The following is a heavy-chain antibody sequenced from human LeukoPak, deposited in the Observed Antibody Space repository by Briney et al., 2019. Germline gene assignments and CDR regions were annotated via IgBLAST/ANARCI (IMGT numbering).Heavy chain of an antibody. CDR3: AKRIAVAGPYFDY. CDR1: GFTFSSYA. V-gene: IGHV3-23*01. J-gene: IGHJ4*02. CDR2: IGASGGVT. Sequence: GGSLRLSCAASGFTFSSYAMTWVRQAPGKGLEWVSTIGASGGVTFYADSVKGRFTIPRDNSKNTLYLQMNSLRAEDTAVYYCAKRIAVAGPYFDYWGQGTLVTVSS. D-gene: IGHD6-19*01.